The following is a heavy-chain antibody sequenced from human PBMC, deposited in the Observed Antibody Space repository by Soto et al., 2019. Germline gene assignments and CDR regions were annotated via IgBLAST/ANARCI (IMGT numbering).Heavy chain of an antibody. V-gene: IGHV1-46*01. CDR3: ARVSRGAFDI. Sequence: GASVKVSCKASGYTFTNYYMHWVRQAPGQGLEWMGVVNPSNANTNYAQKFQGRVTLTRDTSTSTVYMDLSSLRSDDTAVYYCARVSRGAFDIWGQGTKVTVPS. J-gene: IGHJ3*02. CDR1: GYTFTNYY. CDR2: VNPSNANT.